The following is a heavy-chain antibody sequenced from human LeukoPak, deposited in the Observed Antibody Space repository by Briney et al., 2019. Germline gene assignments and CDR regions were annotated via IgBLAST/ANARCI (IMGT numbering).Heavy chain of an antibody. Sequence: QPGGSRRLSCVASGLTFRSSSMHWVRQAPGKGLEWLAFIRFDGSTNYYADSVKGRFTGSRDNSKSTLYLQMNSLRAEDTAVYYCAQPDFWGQGTLVTVSS. CDR1: GLTFRSSS. CDR2: IRFDGSTN. CDR3: AQPDF. J-gene: IGHJ4*02. V-gene: IGHV3-30*02.